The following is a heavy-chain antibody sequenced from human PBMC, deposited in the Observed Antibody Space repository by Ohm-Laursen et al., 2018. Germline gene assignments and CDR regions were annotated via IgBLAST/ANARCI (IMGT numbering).Heavy chain of an antibody. CDR2: INPNSGGT. V-gene: IGHV1-2*02. J-gene: IGHJ4*02. D-gene: IGHD3-22*01. CDR3: AKAATYYYDSSGYWD. Sequence: SSVKVSCKASGYTFTGYYMHWVRQAPGQGLEWMGWINPNSGGTNFAQKFQGRVTMTRDTSISTAYMEVSRLRSDDTAVYYCAKAATYYYDSSGYWDWGQGTLVTVSS. CDR1: GYTFTGYY.